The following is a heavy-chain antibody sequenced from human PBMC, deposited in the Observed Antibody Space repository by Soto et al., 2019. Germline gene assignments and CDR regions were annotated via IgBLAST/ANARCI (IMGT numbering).Heavy chain of an antibody. CDR1: GGSISSSSYY. Sequence: SETLSLTCTVSGGSISSSSYYWGWIRQPPGKGLEWIGSIYYSGSTYYNPSLKSRVTMSVDTSKNQFSLKLSSVTAADTAVYYCARRGGGSGWSYYFDYWGQGTLVTVSS. V-gene: IGHV4-39*01. J-gene: IGHJ4*02. CDR3: ARRGGGSGWSYYFDY. CDR2: IYYSGST. D-gene: IGHD6-19*01.